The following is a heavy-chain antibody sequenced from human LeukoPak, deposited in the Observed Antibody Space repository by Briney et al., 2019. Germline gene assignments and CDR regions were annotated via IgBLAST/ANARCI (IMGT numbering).Heavy chain of an antibody. V-gene: IGHV3-23*01. Sequence: GGSLRLSCAASGFTFNTYAMSWVRQAPGKGLEWVSGVIGSGKSTFYADSVKGRFTISRDNSRNTLYLQMNSLRVEDTAVYYCTRPHVDGGYYYHQYWGQGTLVTVSS. CDR1: GFTFNTYA. J-gene: IGHJ4*02. CDR3: TRPHVDGGYYYHQY. D-gene: IGHD3-22*01. CDR2: VIGSGKST.